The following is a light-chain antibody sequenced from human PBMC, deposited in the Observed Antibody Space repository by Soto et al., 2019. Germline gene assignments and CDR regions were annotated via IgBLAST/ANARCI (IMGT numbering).Light chain of an antibody. V-gene: IGKV1-5*03. Sequence: DIQMTQSPSTLSASVGDRVTITCRASQSISSWLAWYQQKPGKAPKLLIYKASSLESGVPSRFSGSGSGTEFNLTISSLQPDDFATYYCQQYNSYPYTFGQGTKREIK. CDR1: QSISSW. CDR3: QQYNSYPYT. J-gene: IGKJ2*01. CDR2: KAS.